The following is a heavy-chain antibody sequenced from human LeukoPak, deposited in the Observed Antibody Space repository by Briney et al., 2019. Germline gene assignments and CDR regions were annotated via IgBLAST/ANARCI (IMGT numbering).Heavy chain of an antibody. CDR1: GYTFTSYG. V-gene: IGHV1-18*01. D-gene: IGHD2-2*03. J-gene: IGHJ4*02. Sequence: ASVNVSCKASGYTFTSYGISWVRQAPGQGLEWMGWISAYNGNTNYAQKLQGRVTMTTDTSTSTAYMELRSLRSDDTAVYYCARDLDMRRIVDYWGQGTLVTVSS. CDR3: ARDLDMRRIVDY. CDR2: ISAYNGNT.